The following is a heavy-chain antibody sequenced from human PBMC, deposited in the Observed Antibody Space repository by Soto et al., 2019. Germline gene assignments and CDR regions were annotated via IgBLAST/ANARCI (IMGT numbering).Heavy chain of an antibody. V-gene: IGHV3-23*01. Sequence: EVHLLESGGGLVQPGGSRRLACAASGFSFNIYAMKWVRQAPGKELECVSAISAGGGNTYYADYVKGRFTISRDNSKNTLYLQMNSLRADDTALYSCAKAPTYYYYDFMDVWGKGTTVTVSS. CDR3: AKAPTYYYYDFMDV. J-gene: IGHJ6*03. CDR1: GFSFNIYA. CDR2: ISAGGGNT.